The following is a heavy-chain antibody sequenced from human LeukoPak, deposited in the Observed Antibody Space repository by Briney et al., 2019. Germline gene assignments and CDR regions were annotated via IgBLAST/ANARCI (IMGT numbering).Heavy chain of an antibody. Sequence: ASVKVSCKASGYTFTSYYMHWVRQAPGQGLEWMGIINPSGGSTSYAPKFQGRVTMTRDTSTSTVYMELSSLRSEDTAVYYCARDWPLYAYYYGMDVWGQGTTVTVSS. D-gene: IGHD2-2*01. CDR2: INPSGGST. J-gene: IGHJ6*02. CDR1: GYTFTSYY. CDR3: ARDWPLYAYYYGMDV. V-gene: IGHV1-46*01.